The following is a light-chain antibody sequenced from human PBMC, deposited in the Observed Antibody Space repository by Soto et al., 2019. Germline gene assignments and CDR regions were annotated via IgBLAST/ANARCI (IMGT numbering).Light chain of an antibody. CDR3: QAWDSVSDVV. CDR2: QDT. J-gene: IGLJ2*01. Sequence: SYELTQPPSVSVSPGQTASITCSGDKLGDKFTCWYQQKPGQSPVLLIYQDTRRPSGIPERFSGSNSGNTTTLTISGTQAMDEADYYCQAWDSVSDVVFGGRTKLTVL. CDR1: KLGDKF. V-gene: IGLV3-1*01.